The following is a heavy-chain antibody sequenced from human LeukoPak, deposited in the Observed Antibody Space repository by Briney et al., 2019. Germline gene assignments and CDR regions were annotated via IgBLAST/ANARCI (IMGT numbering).Heavy chain of an antibody. D-gene: IGHD4-23*01. CDR3: ARGKTWFAP. J-gene: IGHJ5*02. V-gene: IGHV4-61*01. CDR2: IYYTGST. CDR1: GGSVSSGSHY. Sequence: SETLSLTCTVSGGSVSSGSHYWRWIRQPPGKGLEWLGYIYYTGSTNYSPSLKSRVTISVDTSKNQFFLNLSSVTTTDTAVYYCARGKTWFAPWGQGTLVTVSS.